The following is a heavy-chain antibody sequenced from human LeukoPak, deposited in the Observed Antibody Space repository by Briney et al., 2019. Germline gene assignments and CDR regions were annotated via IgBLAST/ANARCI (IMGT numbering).Heavy chain of an antibody. CDR1: GYTFTAYY. J-gene: IGHJ6*03. V-gene: IGHV1-2*02. CDR2: INPNSGGT. Sequence: GASVKVSCKASGYTFTAYYMHWVRQAPGQGLEWMGWINPNSGGTNYSQKFQGRVTITRDTSITTAYMELSRLTSDDTAVYYCASHRGTTYYMDVWGKGTTVTISS. CDR3: ASHRGTTYYMDV. D-gene: IGHD1-1*01.